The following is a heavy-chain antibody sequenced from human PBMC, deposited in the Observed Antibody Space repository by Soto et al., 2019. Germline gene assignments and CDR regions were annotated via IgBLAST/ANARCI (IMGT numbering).Heavy chain of an antibody. CDR1: GFTFSGYS. V-gene: IGHV3-48*02. CDR3: AREDILGARSFDY. D-gene: IGHD1-26*01. CDR2: ISSGSKTI. J-gene: IGHJ4*02. Sequence: LRLSCAASGFTFSGYSVNWVRQAPGKGLEWVSYISSGSKTIYYADSVKGRFTVSRDNARNSQYLQMNSLRDEDTAVYYCAREDILGARSFDYWGQGTLVTVSS.